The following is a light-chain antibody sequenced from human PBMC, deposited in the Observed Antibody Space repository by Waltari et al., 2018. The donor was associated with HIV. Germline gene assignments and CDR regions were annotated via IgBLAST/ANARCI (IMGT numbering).Light chain of an antibody. CDR3: AAGNDRMNNSVVSGGSVV. Sequence: QSLLTQPPSASATPGQTVALSCSGSVSHLGHHGVNFYQHVPGAAPNLLLSSHDQLASGVTDRFVGSKDVTSASLVIIGVQSDDEADYYCAAGNDRMNNSVVSGGSVVFGGGTRLTVL. CDR2: SHD. V-gene: IGLV1-44*01. J-gene: IGLJ2*01. CDR1: VSHLGHHG.